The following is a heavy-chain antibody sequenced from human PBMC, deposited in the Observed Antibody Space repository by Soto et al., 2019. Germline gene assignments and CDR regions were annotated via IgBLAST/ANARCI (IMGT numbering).Heavy chain of an antibody. CDR2: INAGNGNT. CDR3: ARDGVVVPAAYNPFDAFDI. Sequence: QVQLVQSGAEVKKPGASVKVSCKASGYTFTSYAMHWVRQAPGQRLEWMGWINAGNGNTKYSQKFQGRVTITRDTSASTAYMELSSLRSDDTAVYYCARDGVVVPAAYNPFDAFDIWGQGTMVTVSS. D-gene: IGHD2-2*01. J-gene: IGHJ3*02. CDR1: GYTFTSYA. V-gene: IGHV1-3*01.